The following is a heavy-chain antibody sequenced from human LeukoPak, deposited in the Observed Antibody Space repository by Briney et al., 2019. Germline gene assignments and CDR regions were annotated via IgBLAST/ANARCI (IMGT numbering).Heavy chain of an antibody. J-gene: IGHJ5*02. Sequence: GASVKVSCVASGYTFTAYYMHWVRQAPGQGLEWMGWININNGGTKNTQKLQGRVTMTRDTSISTAYMELSGLTSDDTAVYYCARGTGSSWFDPWGPGTLVTVSS. V-gene: IGHV1-2*02. D-gene: IGHD2-8*02. CDR2: ININNGGT. CDR1: GYTFTAYY. CDR3: ARGTGSSWFDP.